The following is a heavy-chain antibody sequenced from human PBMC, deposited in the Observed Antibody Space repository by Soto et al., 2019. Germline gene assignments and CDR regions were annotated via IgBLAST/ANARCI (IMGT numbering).Heavy chain of an antibody. J-gene: IGHJ4*02. V-gene: IGHV3-53*01. CDR2: IYSGGST. D-gene: IGHD6-13*01. CDR3: ARDLAAAGKGFDY. Sequence: GFLILSSAASGFTVSSHYMSWVRQAPGKGLEWVSVIYSGGSTYYADSVKGRFTISRDNSKNTLYLQMNSLRAEDTAVYYCARDLAAAGKGFDYWRQGTLVTVSS. CDR1: GFTVSSHY.